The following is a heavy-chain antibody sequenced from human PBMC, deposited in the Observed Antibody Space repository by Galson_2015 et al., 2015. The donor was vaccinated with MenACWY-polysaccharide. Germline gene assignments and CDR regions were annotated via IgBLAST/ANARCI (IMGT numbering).Heavy chain of an antibody. Sequence: SLRLSCAASGFTFSSYAMSWVRQAPGKGLEWVSALSGSGGSTYYADSVKGRFTISRDNSKNTLYLQMNSLRAEDTAVYYCAKDEGYSSSPGAIDYWGQGTLVTVSS. D-gene: IGHD6-6*01. CDR3: AKDEGYSSSPGAIDY. V-gene: IGHV3-23*01. CDR1: GFTFSSYA. J-gene: IGHJ4*02. CDR2: LSGSGGST.